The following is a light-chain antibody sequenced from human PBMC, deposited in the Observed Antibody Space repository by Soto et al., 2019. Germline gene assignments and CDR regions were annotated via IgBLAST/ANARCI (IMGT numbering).Light chain of an antibody. Sequence: PGERVTLSCRASQNISGSFLTWYQQKPGQAPWLLIYGAFTRATSIPARFSGSGSGTDFTLTISSLQPEDFAVYYCQQDYNLLTFGGGTKVEIK. J-gene: IGKJ4*01. V-gene: IGKV3D-7*01. CDR1: QNISGSF. CDR3: QQDYNLLT. CDR2: GAF.